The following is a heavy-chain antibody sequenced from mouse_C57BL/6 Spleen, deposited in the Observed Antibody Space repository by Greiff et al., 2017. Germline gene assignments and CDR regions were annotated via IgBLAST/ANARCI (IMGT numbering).Heavy chain of an antibody. V-gene: IGHV5-16*01. J-gene: IGHJ3*01. CDR3: ARGGRWDLAWFAY. CDR2: INYDGSST. CDR1: GFTFSDYY. D-gene: IGHD4-1*01. Sequence: EVKLMESEGGLVQPGSSMKLSCTASGFTFSDYYMAWVRQVPEKGLEWVANINYDGSSTYYLDSLKSRFIISRDNAKNILYLQMSSLKSEDTATYYCARGGRWDLAWFAYWGQGTLVTVSA.